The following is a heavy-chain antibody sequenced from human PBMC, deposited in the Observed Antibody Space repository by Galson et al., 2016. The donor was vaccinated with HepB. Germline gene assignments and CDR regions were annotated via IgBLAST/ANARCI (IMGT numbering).Heavy chain of an antibody. D-gene: IGHD6-25*01. CDR1: GFTFRRYS. J-gene: IGHJ2*01. CDR3: AKAADTIYFDL. CDR2: IQGDGSNR. V-gene: IGHV3-43*01. Sequence: SLRLSCAASGFTFRRYSMHWVRQAPGKGLEWVALIQGDGSNRYYAESVKGRFTISRDNRKNSLYLQINSLTNDDSALYYCAKAADTIYFDLWGRGTLVTVSS.